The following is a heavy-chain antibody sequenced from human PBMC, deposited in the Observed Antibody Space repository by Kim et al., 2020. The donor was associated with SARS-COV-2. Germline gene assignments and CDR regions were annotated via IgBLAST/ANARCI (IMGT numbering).Heavy chain of an antibody. CDR1: GFTFSSHW. CDR2: INSDGTTT. V-gene: IGHV3-74*01. J-gene: IGHJ4*02. D-gene: IGHD6-19*01. CDR3: VRRQFTSGWYYFDY. Sequence: GGSLRLSCAASGFTFSSHWMHWVRQAPGKGLVWVSRINSDGTTTSYGDSVKGRFTISRDNAKNTLYLQMNCLRAEDTAVYYCVRRQFTSGWYYFDYWGQG.